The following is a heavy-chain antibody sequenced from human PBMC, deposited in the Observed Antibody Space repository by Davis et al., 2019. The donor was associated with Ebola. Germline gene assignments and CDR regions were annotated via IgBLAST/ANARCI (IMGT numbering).Heavy chain of an antibody. Sequence: GESLKISCAASGFTFDDYTMHWVRQAPGKCLEWVSLISWDGGSTCYADSVKGRFTISRDNSKNALYLQMNSLRTEDSALYYCAKDSSIASTGTGSFYFDYWGQGTLVTVSS. CDR1: GFTFDDYT. D-gene: IGHD6-13*01. V-gene: IGHV3-43*01. CDR2: ISWDGGST. CDR3: AKDSSIASTGTGSFYFDY. J-gene: IGHJ4*02.